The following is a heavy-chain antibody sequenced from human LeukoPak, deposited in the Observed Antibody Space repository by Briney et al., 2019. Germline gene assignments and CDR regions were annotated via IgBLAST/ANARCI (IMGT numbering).Heavy chain of an antibody. J-gene: IGHJ4*02. CDR3: ARTGSTVTMLYPFDH. Sequence: SETLSLTCTVSGGSIRSYYWICIRQPPAKGLEGIGYIYYSGSTNYNPSLKSRVSISVDTSKNQFSLKLSSVTAADTAVYYCARTGSTVTMLYPFDHWGQGTLVTVSS. CDR2: IYYSGST. D-gene: IGHD4-17*01. V-gene: IGHV4-59*01. CDR1: GGSIRSYY.